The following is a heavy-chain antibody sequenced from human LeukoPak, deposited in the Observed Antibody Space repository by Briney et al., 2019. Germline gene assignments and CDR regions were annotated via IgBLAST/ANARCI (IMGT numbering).Heavy chain of an antibody. D-gene: IGHD2-2*01. CDR1: GFTFSSYA. CDR2: ILYDGSNK. J-gene: IGHJ4*02. Sequence: GRSLRLSCAASGFTFSSYAMHWVRQARDKGLEGVAVILYDGSNKYYADSVKGRFTISRDNSNNTLYLQMNRLRAEDTAVYYCARDGAPIVVVPAATLDYWGQGTLVTVSS. V-gene: IGHV3-30-3*01. CDR3: ARDGAPIVVVPAATLDY.